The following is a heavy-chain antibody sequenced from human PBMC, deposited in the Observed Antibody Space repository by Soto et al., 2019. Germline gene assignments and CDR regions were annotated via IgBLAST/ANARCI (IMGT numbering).Heavy chain of an antibody. V-gene: IGHV4-59*01. D-gene: IGHD1-1*01. CDR2: IYYSGST. Sequence: PSDTLSLTCTVSGGSISSYYWSWIRQPPGKGLEWIGYIYYSGSTNYNPSLKSRVTISVDTSKNQFSLKLSSVTAADTAVYYCARRKVERYYYYMDVWGKGTTVTVSS. J-gene: IGHJ6*03. CDR1: GGSISSYY. CDR3: ARRKVERYYYYMDV.